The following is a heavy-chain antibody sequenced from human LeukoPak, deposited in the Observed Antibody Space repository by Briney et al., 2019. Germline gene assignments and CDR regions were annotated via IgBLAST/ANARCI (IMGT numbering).Heavy chain of an antibody. D-gene: IGHD3-22*01. V-gene: IGHV5-51*01. Sequence: PGESLKISCNGSGYXFATYWISWVRQMPGRGLEWMGIIYPGDSDTRYSPSFQGQVTISADKSTSTAYLQWSSLEASDSAIYYCARRPRDSTGYYFDLWGQGTLVTVSS. CDR3: ARRPRDSTGYYFDL. CDR1: GYXFATYW. CDR2: IYPGDSDT. J-gene: IGHJ4*02.